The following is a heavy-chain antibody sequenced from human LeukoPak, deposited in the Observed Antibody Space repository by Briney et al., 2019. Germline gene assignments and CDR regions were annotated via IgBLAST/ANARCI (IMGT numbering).Heavy chain of an antibody. V-gene: IGHV3-9*01. D-gene: IGHD3-10*01. CDR2: ISWNSGSI. Sequence: GGSLRLSCAASRFILDDYAMHWVRQAPGRGLEWVSGISWNSGSIGYADSVKGRFTNSRDNAKNYLYVQMNSRRAEGTACYWCEKDAGGGVDYWGQGTLVTVSS. CDR1: RFILDDYA. CDR3: EKDAGGGVDY. J-gene: IGHJ4*02.